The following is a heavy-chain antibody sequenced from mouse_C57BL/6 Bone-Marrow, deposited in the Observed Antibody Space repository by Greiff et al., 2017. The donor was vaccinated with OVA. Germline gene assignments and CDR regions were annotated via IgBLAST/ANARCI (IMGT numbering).Heavy chain of an antibody. Sequence: VKLMESGPGLVAPSQSLSITCTVSGFSLTSYAISWVRQPPGKGLEWLGVIWTGGGTNYNSALKSRLSISKDNSKSQVFLKMNSLQTDDTARYYCARKRGYDDDDSWYFDVWGTGTTVTVSS. V-gene: IGHV2-9-1*01. CDR3: ARKRGYDDDDSWYFDV. CDR2: IWTGGGT. CDR1: GFSLTSYA. D-gene: IGHD2-2*01. J-gene: IGHJ1*03.